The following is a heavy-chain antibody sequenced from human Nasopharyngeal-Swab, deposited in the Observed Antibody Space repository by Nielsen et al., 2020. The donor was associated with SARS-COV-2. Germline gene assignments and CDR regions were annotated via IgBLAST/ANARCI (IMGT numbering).Heavy chain of an antibody. J-gene: IGHJ6*02. CDR3: AREGMVYAMWEADGMDV. Sequence: GESLKISCAASGFTFSSYAMHWVRQAPGKGLEWVAVISYDGSNKYYADSVKGRFTISRDNSKNTLYLQMNSLRAEDTAVYYCAREGMVYAMWEADGMDVWGQGTTVTVSS. CDR1: GFTFSSYA. V-gene: IGHV3-30-3*01. CDR2: ISYDGSNK. D-gene: IGHD2-8*01.